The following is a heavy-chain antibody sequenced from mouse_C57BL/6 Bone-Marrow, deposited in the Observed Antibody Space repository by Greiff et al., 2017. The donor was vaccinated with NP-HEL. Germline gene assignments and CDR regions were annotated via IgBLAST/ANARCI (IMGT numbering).Heavy chain of an antibody. CDR1: GYSFTGYY. J-gene: IGHJ4*01. Sequence: VQLQQSGPELVKPGASVKISCKASGYSFTGYYMNWVKQSPEKSLEWIGEINPSTGGTTYTQKFKAKATLTVDKSSGTAYRQLKSQTSEDTAVYYCARSDAGRGDYWGQGTSLTVSS. CDR3: ARSDAGRGDY. D-gene: IGHD4-1*01. CDR2: INPSTGGT. V-gene: IGHV1-42*01.